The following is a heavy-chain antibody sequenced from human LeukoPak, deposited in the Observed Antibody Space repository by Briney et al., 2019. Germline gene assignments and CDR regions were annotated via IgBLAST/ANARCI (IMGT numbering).Heavy chain of an antibody. CDR1: GYTFTCYG. J-gene: IGHJ6*02. CDR3: ARSSGYYYFSYYYYGMDV. CDR2: ISAYNGNT. V-gene: IGHV1-18*01. D-gene: IGHD3-22*01. Sequence: GASVKVSCKASGYTFTCYGISWVRQAPGQGLEWMGWISAYNGNTNYAQKLQGRVTMTTDTSTSTAYMELRSLRSDDTAVYYCARSSGYYYFSYYYYGMDVWGQGTTVTVSS.